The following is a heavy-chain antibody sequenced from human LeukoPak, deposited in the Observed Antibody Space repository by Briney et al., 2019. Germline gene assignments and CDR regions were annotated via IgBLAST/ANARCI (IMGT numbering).Heavy chain of an antibody. V-gene: IGHV1-69*05. Sequence: SVKLSCKASGGTFSSYAISWVRQAPGQGLEWMGGIIPIFGTANYAQNFQGRVTITTDESTSTAYMELSSLRSEDTAVYYCARAYSSSPYYYYYMDVWGKGTTVTVSS. CDR1: GGTFSSYA. CDR2: IIPIFGTA. D-gene: IGHD6-6*01. CDR3: ARAYSSSPYYYYYMDV. J-gene: IGHJ6*03.